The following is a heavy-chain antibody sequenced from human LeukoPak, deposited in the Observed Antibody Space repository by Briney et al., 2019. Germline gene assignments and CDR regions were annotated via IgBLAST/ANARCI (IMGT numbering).Heavy chain of an antibody. D-gene: IGHD6-6*01. CDR2: ISGSGGST. CDR1: GFTFTTYW. V-gene: IGHV3-23*01. CDR3: AVDSSYLTEYYYYYYMDV. Sequence: GGSLRLSCAASGFTFTTYWMSWVRQAPGKGLEWVSAISGSGGSTYYADSVKGRFTISRDNSKNTLYLQMNSLRAEDTAVYYCAVDSSYLTEYYYYYYMDVWGKGTTVTVSS. J-gene: IGHJ6*03.